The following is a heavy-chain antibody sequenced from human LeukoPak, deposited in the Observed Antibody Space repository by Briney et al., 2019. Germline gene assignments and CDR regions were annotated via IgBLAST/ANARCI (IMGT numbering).Heavy chain of an antibody. J-gene: IGHJ4*02. CDR3: ARDPQNYDFWSGYHFDY. CDR1: GYTFTSYY. Sequence: ASVKVSCKASGYTFTSYYMHWVRQAPGQGLEWMGVINPSGGSTSYAQKFQGRVTMTRDMSTSTVYMELSSLRSEDTAVYYCARDPQNYDFWSGYHFDYWGQGTLVTVSS. D-gene: IGHD3-3*01. V-gene: IGHV1-46*01. CDR2: INPSGGST.